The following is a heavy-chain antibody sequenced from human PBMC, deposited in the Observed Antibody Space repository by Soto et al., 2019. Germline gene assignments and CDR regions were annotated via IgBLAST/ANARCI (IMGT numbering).Heavy chain of an antibody. CDR1: GYTFTNYA. J-gene: IGHJ4*02. V-gene: IGHV1-3*01. Sequence: QVQLVQSGAEVKKPGASVKVSCKASGYTFTNYAIHWVRQGPGQRLEWMGWINAGNGKTKYSQKFQGRVTISRDTSASTAYMELSSRRSEDTAVYYCARDGAVAGNTNFDYWGQGTLVTVSS. CDR2: INAGNGKT. CDR3: ARDGAVAGNTNFDY. D-gene: IGHD6-19*01.